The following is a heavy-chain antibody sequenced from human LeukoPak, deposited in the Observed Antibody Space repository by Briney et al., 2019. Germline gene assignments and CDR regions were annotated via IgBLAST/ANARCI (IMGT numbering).Heavy chain of an antibody. CDR2: INHSGST. CDR3: ARNLGSGWKRGFDP. V-gene: IGHV4-34*01. D-gene: IGHD6-25*01. J-gene: IGHJ5*02. Sequence: SETLSLTCAVYGGSFSGYYWSWIRQPPGKGLEWIGEINHSGSTNYNPSLKSRVTISVDTSKNQFSLKLSSVTAADTAVYYCARNLGSGWKRGFDPWGQGTLVTVSS. CDR1: GGSFSGYY.